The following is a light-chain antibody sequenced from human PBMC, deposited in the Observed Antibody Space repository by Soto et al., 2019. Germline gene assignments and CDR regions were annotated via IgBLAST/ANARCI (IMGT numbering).Light chain of an antibody. V-gene: IGKV3-20*01. Sequence: EILMTQSPVTLSVSPGERVTLSCRASQSVSSYLAWYQQKPGQAPRLLIYDASNRATGIPARFSGSGSGTEFTLTISRLEPEDFAVYYCQQYGSSPRTFGQGTKVDIK. CDR1: QSVSSY. CDR3: QQYGSSPRT. CDR2: DAS. J-gene: IGKJ1*01.